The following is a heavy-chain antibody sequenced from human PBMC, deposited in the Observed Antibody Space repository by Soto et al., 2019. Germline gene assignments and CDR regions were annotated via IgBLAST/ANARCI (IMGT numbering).Heavy chain of an antibody. CDR3: ARSNGAGASGYYYYGMDV. CDR1: GGSISSSSYY. D-gene: IGHD2-8*01. CDR2: IYYSGST. J-gene: IGHJ6*02. V-gene: IGHV4-39*01. Sequence: SETLSLTCTVSGGSISSSSYYWGWIRQPPGKGLEWIGSIYYSGSTYYNPSLKSRVTISVDTSKNQFSLKLSSVTAADTAVYYCARSNGAGASGYYYYGMDVWGQGTTVTVSS.